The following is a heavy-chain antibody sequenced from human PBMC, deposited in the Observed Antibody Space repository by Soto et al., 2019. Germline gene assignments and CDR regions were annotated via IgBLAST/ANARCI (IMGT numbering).Heavy chain of an antibody. J-gene: IGHJ4*02. V-gene: IGHV1-2*02. D-gene: IGHD1-26*01. CDR1: GYTFTGYY. CDR3: ARTPPPEWEVLGPGYFDY. CDR2: INPNSGGT. Sequence: ASVKVSCKASGYTFTGYYMHWVRQAPGQGLEWMGWINPNSGGTNYAQKFQGRVTMTRDTSISTAYMELSRLRSDDTAVYYVARTPPPEWEVLGPGYFDYWGQGTLVTVSS.